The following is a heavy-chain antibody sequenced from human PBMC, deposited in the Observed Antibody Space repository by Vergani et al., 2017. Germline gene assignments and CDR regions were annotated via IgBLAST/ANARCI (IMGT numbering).Heavy chain of an antibody. D-gene: IGHD1-26*01. Sequence: QVQLQQWGPGLLKPSETLSLTCAVSGGSLSGYYWSWIRLAPGKGLEWIGEINHSGTINYNPPLKSPFNVSIDTSRDHFSLKLRSVSAADTAVYFCARRAERWETLLRDDFDVWGQGTFVTVSP. CDR2: INHSGTI. J-gene: IGHJ3*01. V-gene: IGHV4-34*01. CDR3: ARRAERWETLLRDDFDV. CDR1: GGSLSGYY.